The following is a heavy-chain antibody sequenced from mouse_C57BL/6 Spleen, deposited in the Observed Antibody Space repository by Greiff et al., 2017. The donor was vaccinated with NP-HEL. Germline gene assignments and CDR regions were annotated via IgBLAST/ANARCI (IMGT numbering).Heavy chain of an antibody. CDR3: ARQGYYYGSSYFDY. D-gene: IGHD1-1*01. Sequence: DVMLVESGGGLVKPGGSLKLSCAASGFTFSSYTMSWVRQTPEKRLEWVATISGGGGNTYYPDSVKGRFTISRDNAKNTLYLQMSSLRSEDTALYYCARQGYYYGSSYFDYWGQGTTLTVSS. V-gene: IGHV5-9*01. CDR2: ISGGGGNT. CDR1: GFTFSSYT. J-gene: IGHJ2*01.